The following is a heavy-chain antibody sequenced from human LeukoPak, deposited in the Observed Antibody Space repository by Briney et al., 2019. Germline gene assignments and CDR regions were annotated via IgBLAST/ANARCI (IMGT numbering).Heavy chain of an antibody. Sequence: GASVKVSCKASGYTFINYGISWVRQAPGQGLEWMEWISTYNGNTNGAQKLQGRGTMTTDTSTSTAYMELRSLRSDDTAVYYCARSQYSYGPFDYWGQGTLVTVSS. D-gene: IGHD5-18*01. CDR1: GYTFINYG. V-gene: IGHV1-18*01. CDR2: ISTYNGNT. CDR3: ARSQYSYGPFDY. J-gene: IGHJ4*02.